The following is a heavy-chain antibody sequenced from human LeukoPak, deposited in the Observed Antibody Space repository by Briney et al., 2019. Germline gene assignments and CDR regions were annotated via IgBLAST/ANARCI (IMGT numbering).Heavy chain of an antibody. D-gene: IGHD3-22*01. CDR3: ARHVPDYYVSSGYYTVSYFDY. CDR2: IYYSGST. V-gene: IGHV4-59*08. CDR1: GGSISSYY. Sequence: PSETLSLTCTVSGGSISSYYWSWIRQPPGKGLEWIGYIYYSGSTNYNPSLKSRVTISVDTSKDQFSLKLSSVTAADTAVYYCARHVPDYYVSSGYYTVSYFDYWGQGTLVTVSS. J-gene: IGHJ4*02.